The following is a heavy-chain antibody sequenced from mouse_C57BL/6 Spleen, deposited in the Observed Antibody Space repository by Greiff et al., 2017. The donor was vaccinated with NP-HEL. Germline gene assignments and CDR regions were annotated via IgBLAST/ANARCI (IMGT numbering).Heavy chain of an antibody. CDR2: IYPRSGNP. CDR1: GYTFTSYG. CDR3: ARFGYGSSYDY. V-gene: IGHV1-81*01. Sequence: QVQLQQSGAELARPGASVKLSCKASGYTFTSYGISWVKQRTGQGLEWIGEIYPRSGNPYYNEKFKGKAALTADKSSSTAYMELRSLTSEDSAFYFCARFGYGSSYDYWGQGTTLTVSS. D-gene: IGHD1-1*01. J-gene: IGHJ2*01.